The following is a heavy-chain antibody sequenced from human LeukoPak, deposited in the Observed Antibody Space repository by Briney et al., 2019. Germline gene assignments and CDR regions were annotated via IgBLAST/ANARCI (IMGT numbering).Heavy chain of an antibody. CDR3: AKMDCSGGSCYGIDY. CDR1: GFTFSSYA. D-gene: IGHD2-15*01. V-gene: IGHV3-23*01. Sequence: PGGSLRLSCAASGFTFSSYAMSWVRQAPGKGLEWVSAISGSGGSTNYADSVKGRFTISRDNSKNTVYLQMNSLRAEDTAVYYCAKMDCSGGSCYGIDYWGQGTLVTVSS. J-gene: IGHJ4*02. CDR2: ISGSGGST.